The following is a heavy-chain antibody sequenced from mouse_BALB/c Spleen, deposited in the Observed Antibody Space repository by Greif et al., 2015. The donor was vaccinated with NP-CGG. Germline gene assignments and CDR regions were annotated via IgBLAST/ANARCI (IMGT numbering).Heavy chain of an antibody. J-gene: IGHJ4*01. CDR2: ISNGGGST. CDR1: GFTFSDYY. V-gene: IGHV5-12*02. D-gene: IGHD1-1*02. CDR3: ARRGSYYYAMDY. Sequence: EVKLMESGGGLVQPGGSLKLSCATSGFTFSDYYMYWVRQTPVKRLEWVAYISNGGGSTYYPDTVKGRFTIPRDNAKNTLYLQMSRLKSEDTAMYYCARRGSYYYAMDYWGQGTSVTVSS.